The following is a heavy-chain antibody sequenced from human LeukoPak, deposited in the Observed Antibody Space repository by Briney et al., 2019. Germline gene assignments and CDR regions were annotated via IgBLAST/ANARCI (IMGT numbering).Heavy chain of an antibody. D-gene: IGHD6-19*01. V-gene: IGHV3-30*04. J-gene: IGHJ5*02. Sequence: GGSLRLSCAASGFTFSSYAMHWVRQAPGKGLEWVAVISYDGSNKYYADSVKGRFTISRDNSKNTLYLQMNSLRAEDTAVYYCAKDSSSGCFDPWGQGTLVTVSS. CDR1: GFTFSSYA. CDR3: AKDSSSGCFDP. CDR2: ISYDGSNK.